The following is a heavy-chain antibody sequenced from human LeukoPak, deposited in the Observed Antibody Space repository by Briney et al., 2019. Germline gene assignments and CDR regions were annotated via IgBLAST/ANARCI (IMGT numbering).Heavy chain of an antibody. CDR1: GYTFTGYY. CDR2: INPNSGGT. V-gene: IGHV1-2*02. J-gene: IGHJ6*03. D-gene: IGHD1-7*01. Sequence: ASVKVSCKASGYTFTGYYMHWVRQAPRQGLEWMGWINPNSGGTNYAQKFQGRVTMTRDTSISTAYMELSRLRSDDTAVYYCARDNELELRGYYYYYMDVWGKGTTVTVSS. CDR3: ARDNELELRGYYYYYMDV.